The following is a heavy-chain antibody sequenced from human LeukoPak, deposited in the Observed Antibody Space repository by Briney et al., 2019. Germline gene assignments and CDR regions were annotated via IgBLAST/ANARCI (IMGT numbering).Heavy chain of an antibody. Sequence: ASVKVSCKASGYTFTDYYMDWMRQAPGQGLEWMGWINPNSGGTNYAQKFQGRVTMTRDTSISTAYMELSKPRSDDTAVYYCARVNPAMADCWGQGTLVTVSS. CDR1: GYTFTDYY. CDR3: ARVNPAMADC. V-gene: IGHV1-2*02. J-gene: IGHJ4*02. CDR2: INPNSGGT. D-gene: IGHD5-18*01.